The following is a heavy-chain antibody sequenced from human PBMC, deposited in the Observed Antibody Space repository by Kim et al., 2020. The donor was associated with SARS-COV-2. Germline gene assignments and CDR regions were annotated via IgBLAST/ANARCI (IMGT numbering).Heavy chain of an antibody. D-gene: IGHD2-2*01. J-gene: IGHJ2*01. V-gene: IGHV4-34*01. CDR3: ARSRTPKVYFDL. Sequence: NCNPSLKSRVTISVDTSKNQFSLKLSSVTAADTAVYYCARSRTPKVYFDLWGRGTLVTVSS.